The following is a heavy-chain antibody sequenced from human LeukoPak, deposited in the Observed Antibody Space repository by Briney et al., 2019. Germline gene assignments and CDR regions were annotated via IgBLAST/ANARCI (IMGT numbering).Heavy chain of an antibody. Sequence: GASLRLSCAASGFIFSNYAMSWVRQAPGKGLEWVSAIGGRDGGTYYADSVKGRFTVSRDDPKNTLYLQMSTLRVEDTAVYYCAKWGDYDILTGYYDSGYWGHGTLVTVSS. CDR2: IGGRDGGT. CDR3: AKWGDYDILTGYYDSGY. J-gene: IGHJ4*01. V-gene: IGHV3-23*01. CDR1: GFIFSNYA. D-gene: IGHD3-9*01.